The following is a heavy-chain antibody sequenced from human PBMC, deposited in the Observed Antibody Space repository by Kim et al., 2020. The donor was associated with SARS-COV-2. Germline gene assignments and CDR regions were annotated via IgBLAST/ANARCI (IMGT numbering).Heavy chain of an antibody. Sequence: NYNPSLKSRVTISVDTSKNQFSLKLSSVTAADTAVYYCARGHSRAYFDYWGQGTLVTVSS. J-gene: IGHJ4*02. CDR3: ARGHSRAYFDY. V-gene: IGHV4-34*01. D-gene: IGHD6-19*01.